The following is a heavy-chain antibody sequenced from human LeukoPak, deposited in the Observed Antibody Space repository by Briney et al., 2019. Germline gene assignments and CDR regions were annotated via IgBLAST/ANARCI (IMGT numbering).Heavy chain of an antibody. CDR2: IRYDGSNK. J-gene: IGHJ4*02. CDR1: GFTFSNYA. D-gene: IGHD3-22*01. V-gene: IGHV3-30*02. CDR3: AHYYYDSTSYYYFDY. Sequence: GGSLRLSCAASGFTFSNYAMHWVRQAPGKGLEWVAFIRYDGSNKYYADSVKGRFTISRDNSKNTLYLQMNSLRAEDTAVYYCAHYYYDSTSYYYFDYWGQGTLVTVSS.